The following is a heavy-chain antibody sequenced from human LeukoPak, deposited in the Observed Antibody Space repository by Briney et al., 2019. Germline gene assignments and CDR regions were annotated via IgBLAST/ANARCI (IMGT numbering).Heavy chain of an antibody. V-gene: IGHV3-7*05. D-gene: IGHD6-13*01. J-gene: IGHJ4*02. CDR2: IKEDGSEK. CDR3: AKGRWLDD. Sequence: TGRSLRLSCAASGFPFSSYWMSWVRQAPGKGLEWVANIKEDGSEKYYVDSVKGRFTISRDNTKNSLHLQMNSLRAEDTAVYHCAKGRWLDDWGQGTLVTVSS. CDR1: GFPFSSYW.